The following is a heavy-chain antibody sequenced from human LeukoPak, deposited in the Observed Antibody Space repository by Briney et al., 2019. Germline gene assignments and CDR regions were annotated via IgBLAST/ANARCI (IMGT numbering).Heavy chain of an antibody. CDR2: ISQDGSGK. D-gene: IGHD3-10*01. J-gene: IGHJ4*02. CDR1: GFTSGSYY. CDR3: STARNDFKEGRGH. V-gene: IGHV3-7*01. Sequence: TGGSLRLSCEASGFTSGSYYMSWVRQAPGEGLEWVACISQDGSGKYYLDSVKGRFAISRDNAKNSLYLQMNSLKVEDTAVYYCSTARNDFKEGRGHWGQGTLVIVSS.